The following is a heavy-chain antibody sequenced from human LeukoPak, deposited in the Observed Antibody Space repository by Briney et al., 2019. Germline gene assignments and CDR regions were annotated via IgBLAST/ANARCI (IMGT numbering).Heavy chain of an antibody. V-gene: IGHV3-7*01. D-gene: IGHD5-18*01. CDR2: IKQDGSEK. CDR3: ARETYSYGYPFDY. J-gene: IGHJ4*02. CDR1: GFTFSSYW. Sequence: PGGSLRLSCAASGFTFSSYWMSWVRQAPGKGLEGVANIKQDGSEKYYVDSVKGRFTISRDNAKNSLYLQMNSLRAEDTAVYYCARETYSYGYPFDYWGQGTLVTVSS.